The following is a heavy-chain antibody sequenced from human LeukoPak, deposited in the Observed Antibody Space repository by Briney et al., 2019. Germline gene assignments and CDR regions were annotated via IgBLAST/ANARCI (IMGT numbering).Heavy chain of an antibody. V-gene: IGHV1-46*01. CDR3: ARDMGLSSGWYAENAFDI. CDR1: GYTFTSYY. Sequence: ASVKVSCKASGYTFTSYYMHWVRQAPGQGLEWMGIINPSGGSKSYAKKFQGRVTMTRDMSTSTVYMELSSLRSEDTALYYCARDMGLSSGWYAENAFDIWGQGTMVTVSS. CDR2: INPSGGSK. D-gene: IGHD6-19*01. J-gene: IGHJ3*02.